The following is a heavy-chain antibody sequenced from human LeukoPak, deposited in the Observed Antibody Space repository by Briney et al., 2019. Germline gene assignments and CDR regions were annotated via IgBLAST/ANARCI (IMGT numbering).Heavy chain of an antibody. Sequence: KPSEPLSSTGTPSGGSISSYYCSWIRQPPGKGLEWTGFIYYSGSTNYIPSLKSRVTLSVDTSKNQFSLKLSSVTAADTAVYYCARVPYSNYGYYYYYMDVWGKGTTVTVSS. CDR2: IYYSGST. V-gene: IGHV4-59*01. J-gene: IGHJ6*03. CDR3: ARVPYSNYGYYYYYMDV. CDR1: GGSISSYY. D-gene: IGHD4-11*01.